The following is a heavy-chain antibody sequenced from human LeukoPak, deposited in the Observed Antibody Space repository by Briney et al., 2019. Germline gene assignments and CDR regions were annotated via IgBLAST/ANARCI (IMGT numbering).Heavy chain of an antibody. V-gene: IGHV4-31*09. CDR2: IYYSGST. J-gene: IGHJ4*02. CDR1: GGSISSGGYY. Sequence: SETLSLTCTVSGGSISSGGYYWSWIRQHPGKGLEWIGYIYYSGSTYYNPPLKSRVTISLDISKNQFSLKLSSVTAADTAVYYYASGNDYVWGTWGQGTLVTVSS. CDR3: ASGNDYVWGT. D-gene: IGHD3-16*01.